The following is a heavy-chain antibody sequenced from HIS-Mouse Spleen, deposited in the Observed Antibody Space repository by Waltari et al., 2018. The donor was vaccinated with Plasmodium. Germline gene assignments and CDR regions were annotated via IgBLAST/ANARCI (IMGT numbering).Heavy chain of an antibody. Sequence: QLTLKESGPTLVKPTQTPPLTCTFSGFSLRSTGVGVCWIRQHPAKAVYLLELIYWNDDKRYSPSLKSRLTITKDTSKNQVVLTMTNMEPVDTVTYYCAHTQYYDILTDYYLGEYFQHWGQGTLVTVSS. V-gene: IGHV2-5*01. CDR2: IYWNDDK. J-gene: IGHJ1*01. D-gene: IGHD3-9*01. CDR3: AHTQYYDILTDYYLGEYFQH. CDR1: GFSLRSTGVG.